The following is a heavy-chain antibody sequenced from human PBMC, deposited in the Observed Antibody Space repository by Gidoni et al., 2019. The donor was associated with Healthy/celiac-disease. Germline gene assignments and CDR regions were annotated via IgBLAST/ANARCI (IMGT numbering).Heavy chain of an antibody. D-gene: IGHD6-19*01. V-gene: IGHV3-30-3*01. CDR1: GFTFSSYA. Sequence: QVQLVESGGGVVQPGRSLRLSCAASGFTFSSYAMHWVRQAPGKGLEWVAVISYDGSNKYYADSVKGRFTISRDNSKNTLYLQMNSLRAEDTAVYYCARDPQWLGSWGQGTLVTVSS. CDR3: ARDPQWLGS. CDR2: ISYDGSNK. J-gene: IGHJ4*02.